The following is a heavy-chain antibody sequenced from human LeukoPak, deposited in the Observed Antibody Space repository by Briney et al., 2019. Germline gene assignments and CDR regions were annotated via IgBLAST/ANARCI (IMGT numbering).Heavy chain of an antibody. J-gene: IGHJ6*03. CDR2: INSDGSST. CDR3: ARDRYYYYYYMDV. V-gene: IGHV3-74*01. Sequence: RAGGSLRLSCAASGFTFSSYWMHWVRQAPGKGLVWVSRINSDGSSTSYADPVKGRFTISRDNAKNTLYLQMNSLRAEDTAVYYCARDRYYYYYYMDVWGKGTTVTISS. CDR1: GFTFSSYW.